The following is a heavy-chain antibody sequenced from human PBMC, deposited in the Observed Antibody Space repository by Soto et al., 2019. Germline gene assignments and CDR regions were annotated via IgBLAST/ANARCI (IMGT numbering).Heavy chain of an antibody. V-gene: IGHV4-61*01. D-gene: IGHD6-13*01. CDR2: IYYSGST. CDR3: ASYLGEQQLTYFDY. J-gene: IGHJ4*02. CDR1: GGSVSSGSYY. Sequence: SETLSLTCTVSGGSVSSGSYYWSWIRQPPGKGLEWIGYIYYSGSTNYNPSLKSRVTISVDTSKNQFSLKLSSVTAADTAVYYCASYLGEQQLTYFDYWGQGTLVTVSS.